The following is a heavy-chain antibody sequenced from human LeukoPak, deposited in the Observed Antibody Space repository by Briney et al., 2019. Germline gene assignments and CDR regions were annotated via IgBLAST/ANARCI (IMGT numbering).Heavy chain of an antibody. D-gene: IGHD3-10*02. CDR2: ISDSGGIT. V-gene: IGHV3-23*01. CDR1: LIFSTYA. J-gene: IGHJ6*02. Sequence: PGGSLRLSCVASLIFSTYAMNWVRQAPGKGLEWVSAISDSGGITYYADSVKGRFTISRDNSKNTLYLQMNSLRAEDTAIYYCAKASAVRGYYYYGMDVWGQGTTVTVSS. CDR3: AKASAVRGYYYYGMDV.